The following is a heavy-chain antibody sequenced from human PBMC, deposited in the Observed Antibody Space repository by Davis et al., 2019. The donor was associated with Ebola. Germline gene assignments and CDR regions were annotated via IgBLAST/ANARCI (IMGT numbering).Heavy chain of an antibody. CDR1: GFTFSSYW. J-gene: IGHJ4*02. CDR2: IKQDGSEK. D-gene: IGHD6-13*01. CDR3: ARGPSTGNSFSY. Sequence: GESLKISCAASGFTFSSYWMSWVRQTPVKGLEWVANIKQDGSEKYYVDSVEGRFTISRDNAKNSLYLQMNSLRAEDTAVYYCARGPSTGNSFSYWGQGTLVTVSS. V-gene: IGHV3-7*01.